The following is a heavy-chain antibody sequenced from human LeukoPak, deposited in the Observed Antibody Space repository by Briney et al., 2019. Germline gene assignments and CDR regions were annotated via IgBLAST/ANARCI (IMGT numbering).Heavy chain of an antibody. Sequence: SETLSLTCTVSGGSISSSSYYWGWIRQPPGKGLEWIGSIYYSGSTYYNPSLKSRVTISVDTSKNQFSLKLSSVTAADTAVYYCERRPAAYGVGFDPWGQGTLVTVSS. CDR3: ERRPAAYGVGFDP. CDR1: GGSISSSSYY. CDR2: IYYSGST. D-gene: IGHD2-2*01. J-gene: IGHJ5*02. V-gene: IGHV4-39*01.